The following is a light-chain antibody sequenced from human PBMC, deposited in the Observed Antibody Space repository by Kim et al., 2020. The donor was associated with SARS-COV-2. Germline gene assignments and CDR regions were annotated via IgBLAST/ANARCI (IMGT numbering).Light chain of an antibody. CDR1: QSVSSW. V-gene: IGKV1-5*03. Sequence: DIQMTQSPSTLSASVGDRVTITCRASQSVSSWLAWYQQKPGKAPKLLIYKASSLESGVPSRFSGSGSGTEFTLTISSLQPDDFATYFRQQYNSYPLTFGGETKLEI. CDR2: KAS. CDR3: QQYNSYPLT. J-gene: IGKJ4*01.